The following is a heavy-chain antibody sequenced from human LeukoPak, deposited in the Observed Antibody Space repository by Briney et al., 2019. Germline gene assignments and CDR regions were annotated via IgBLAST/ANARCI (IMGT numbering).Heavy chain of an antibody. J-gene: IGHJ3*02. CDR1: GFPFTIYD. CDR3: ARDRRVGATWSVGAFDI. D-gene: IGHD1-26*01. V-gene: IGHV3-48*03. CDR2: INRSGDSI. Sequence: GGSLRLSCAASGFPFTIYDMNWVRHAPGKAREGVSYINRSGDSIYYADSVKGRFTISRDNAKNSLSLQMNSLRAEDTAIYYCARDRRVGATWSVGAFDIWGQGTTVTVSS.